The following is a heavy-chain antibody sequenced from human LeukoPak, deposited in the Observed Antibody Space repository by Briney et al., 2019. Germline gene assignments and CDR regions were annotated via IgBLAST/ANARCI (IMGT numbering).Heavy chain of an antibody. V-gene: IGHV4-30-4*01. D-gene: IGHD2-15*01. CDR3: ARADRIATAYCNGGSCYSGWYFDY. Sequence: SQTLSLTCTVSGGSISSGDYYWSWIRQPPGKGLEWIGYIYYSGSTYCNPSLKSRVTISVDTSKNQFSLKLSSVTAADTAVYYCARADRIATAYCNGGSCYSGWYFDYWGQGTLVTVSS. CDR2: IYYSGST. J-gene: IGHJ4*02. CDR1: GGSISSGDYY.